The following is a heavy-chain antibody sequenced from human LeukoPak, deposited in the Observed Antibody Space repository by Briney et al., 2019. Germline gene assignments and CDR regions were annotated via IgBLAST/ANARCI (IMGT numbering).Heavy chain of an antibody. J-gene: IGHJ4*02. CDR2: VKGDGSFT. CDR1: GFTFRNYW. D-gene: IGHD1-26*01. Sequence: GGSLRLSCAASGFTFRNYWMHWVRQAPGKGLVWVSRVKGDGSFTDYADSVKGRFTISRDNAKNSLYLQMNSLRAEDAAVYYCAREELCDYWGQGTLVTVSS. V-gene: IGHV3-74*01. CDR3: AREELCDY.